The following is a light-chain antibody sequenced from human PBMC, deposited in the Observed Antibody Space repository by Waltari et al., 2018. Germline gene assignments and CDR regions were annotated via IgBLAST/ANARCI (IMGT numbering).Light chain of an antibody. V-gene: IGLV1-40*01. CDR2: GNT. Sequence: QSVVTQPPSVSGAPGQRVTISCTGSTSNIGAGFDVHWYQQIPGTGPKLLIYGNTNRPSGVPDRCSGSKSGTSASLAITGLQAEDEADYYCQSYDSSLSGSVFGGGTKLTVL. CDR1: TSNIGAGFD. J-gene: IGLJ2*01. CDR3: QSYDSSLSGSV.